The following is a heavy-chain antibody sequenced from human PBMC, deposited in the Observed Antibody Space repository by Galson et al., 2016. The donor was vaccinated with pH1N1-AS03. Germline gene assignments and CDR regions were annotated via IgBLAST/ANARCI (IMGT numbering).Heavy chain of an antibody. Sequence: SLRLSCAATGFTVSSGYHMSWVRQAPGKGLEWVSVIHPGGDTYNADSVKGRFTISRDNFENMVYLQMNSLRPEDTAVYYCARDRNDCAGGVCYDVLDIWGQGTMVTVSS. CDR3: ARDRNDCAGGVCYDVLDI. J-gene: IGHJ3*02. CDR1: GFTVSSGY. CDR2: IHPGGDT. D-gene: IGHD2-8*02. V-gene: IGHV3-66*02.